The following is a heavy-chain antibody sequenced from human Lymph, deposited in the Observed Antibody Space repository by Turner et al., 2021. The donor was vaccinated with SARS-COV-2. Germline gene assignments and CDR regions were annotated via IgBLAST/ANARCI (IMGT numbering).Heavy chain of an antibody. J-gene: IGHJ4*02. CDR3: AKQGGRRYCSGGSCYRGYFDY. D-gene: IGHD2-15*01. CDR2: ISYDGSNK. Sequence: QVQLVEAGGGLVQPGRSLRLSCAASGINFSGYGMYWVRQAPGKGLEWLAVISYDGSNKYYADSVKGRFTISRDNSKNTLYMQMNSLRAEDTAVYYCAKQGGRRYCSGGSCYRGYFDYWGQGTLVTVSS. CDR1: GINFSGYG. V-gene: IGHV3-30*18.